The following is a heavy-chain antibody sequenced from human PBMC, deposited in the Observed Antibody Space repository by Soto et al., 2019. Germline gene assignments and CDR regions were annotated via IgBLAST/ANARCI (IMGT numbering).Heavy chain of an antibody. CDR1: GFTFTSSA. D-gene: IGHD6-13*01. V-gene: IGHV1-58*01. CDR3: AADLHSSSWYRYYYYYGMDV. J-gene: IGHJ6*02. Sequence: SLKVSCKASGFTFTSSAVQWVRQARGQRLEWIGWIVVGSGNTNYAQKFQERVTITRDMSTSTAYMELSSLRSEDTAVYYCAADLHSSSWYRYYYYYGMDVCRQVTTFT. CDR2: IVVGSGNT.